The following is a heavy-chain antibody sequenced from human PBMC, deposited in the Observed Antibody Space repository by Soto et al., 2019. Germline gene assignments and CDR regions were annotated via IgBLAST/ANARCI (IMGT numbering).Heavy chain of an antibody. Sequence: QVQLQESGPGLVKPSQTLSLTCTVSGGSISSGGYYWSWIRQHPGKGLEWIGYIYYSGSTYYNPSLKSRVTISVDTSKNQFSLKLSSVTAADTAVYYCARGGVVRGVIVNWFDPWGQGTLVTVSS. J-gene: IGHJ5*02. CDR1: GGSISSGGYY. CDR3: ARGGVVRGVIVNWFDP. V-gene: IGHV4-31*03. CDR2: IYYSGST. D-gene: IGHD3-10*01.